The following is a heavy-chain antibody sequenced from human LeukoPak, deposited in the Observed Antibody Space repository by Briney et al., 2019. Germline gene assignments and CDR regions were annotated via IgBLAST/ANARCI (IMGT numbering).Heavy chain of an antibody. Sequence: ASVKVSCKASGYTFTSYDINWVRQATGQGLEWMGWMNPNSGNTGYAQKFQGRVTMTRNTSISTAYMELSSLRSEDTAVYYCARGHRRGYSDYDSLDPWGQGTLVTVSS. CDR1: GYTFTSYD. V-gene: IGHV1-8*01. CDR3: ARGHRRGYSDYDSLDP. CDR2: MNPNSGNT. D-gene: IGHD5-12*01. J-gene: IGHJ5*02.